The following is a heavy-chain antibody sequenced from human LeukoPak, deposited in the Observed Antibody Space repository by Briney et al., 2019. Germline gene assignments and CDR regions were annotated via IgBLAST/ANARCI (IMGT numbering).Heavy chain of an antibody. CDR3: ARDRTFEYDILTGYYNWFDP. V-gene: IGHV1-69*13. Sequence: SVKVSCKACGGTFSSYAISWVRQAPGQGLEWMGGIIPILGTANYAQKFQGRVTMTAGESTSTANMELSSLRSEDTAVYYCARDRTFEYDILTGYYNWFDPWGQGTLVTVSS. J-gene: IGHJ5*02. CDR2: IIPILGTA. CDR1: GGTFSSYA. D-gene: IGHD3-9*01.